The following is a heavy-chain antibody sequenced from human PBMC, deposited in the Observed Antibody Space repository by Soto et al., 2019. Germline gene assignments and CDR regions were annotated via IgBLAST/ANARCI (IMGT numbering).Heavy chain of an antibody. CDR1: GGSISSSSYY. CDR2: IYYSGST. J-gene: IGHJ4*02. V-gene: IGHV4-39*07. CDR3: ARYKWGAYNYGSFCY. D-gene: IGHD5-18*01. Sequence: ETXSLTCTVSGGSISSSSYYWGWIRQPPGKGLEWIGSIYYSGSTYYNPSLKSRVTISVDKSKNQFSLNLRSVTAADTAVYYCARYKWGAYNYGSFCYWGKGTLVTVSS.